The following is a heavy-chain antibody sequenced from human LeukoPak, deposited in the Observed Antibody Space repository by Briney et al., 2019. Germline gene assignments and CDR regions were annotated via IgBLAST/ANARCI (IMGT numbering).Heavy chain of an antibody. CDR1: GFTFSSYA. CDR3: TRDRNPDNWHEFDS. D-gene: IGHD1-14*01. V-gene: IGHV3-7*01. J-gene: IGHJ4*02. CDR2: IKEDGSER. Sequence: TGGSLRLSCAASGFTFSSYAMSWVRQTPGKGLEWVAIIKEDGSERDYVDSVKGRFTISRDNAESSLYLQMNSLRADDTAVYYCTRDRNPDNWHEFDSWGQGALVTVSS.